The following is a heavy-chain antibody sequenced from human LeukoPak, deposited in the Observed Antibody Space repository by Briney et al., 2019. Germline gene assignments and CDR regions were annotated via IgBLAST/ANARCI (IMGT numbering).Heavy chain of an antibody. D-gene: IGHD5-18*01. CDR1: RGSISSGDYY. V-gene: IGHV4-30-4*01. J-gene: IGHJ4*02. CDR2: IYYSGST. CDR3: SSLNVDTAY. Sequence: SETLSLTCTVPRGSISSGDYYWSWIRQPPGKGLEWIGYIYYSGSTYYNTSLKSRVTISVDTSKNQFSLKLSSVTAADTAVYYCSSLNVDTAYWGQGTLVTVSS.